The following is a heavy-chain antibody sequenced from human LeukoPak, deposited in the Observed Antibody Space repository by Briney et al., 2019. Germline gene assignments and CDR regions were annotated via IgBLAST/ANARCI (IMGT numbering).Heavy chain of an antibody. J-gene: IGHJ4*02. CDR2: FDPEDGET. CDR3: ATNLIPMTTVTSESDY. D-gene: IGHD4-11*01. V-gene: IGHV1-24*01. CDR1: GYTLTELS. Sequence: ASVKVSCKVSGYTLTELSMHWVRQPPGNGLEWMGGFDPEDGETIYAQKFQGRVTMTEGTSTDTAYMELSSLRSEDTAVYYCATNLIPMTTVTSESDYWGQGTLVTVSS.